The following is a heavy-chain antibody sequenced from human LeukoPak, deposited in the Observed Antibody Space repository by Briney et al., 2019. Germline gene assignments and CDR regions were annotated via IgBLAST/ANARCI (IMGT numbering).Heavy chain of an antibody. V-gene: IGHV1-2*02. Sequence: GASVKVSCKASGYTFTGYYMHWVRQAPGQGLEWMGWINPNSGGTNYAQKFQDRVTMTRDTSISTAYMELSRLRSDDTAVYYCAREEGSGSYFDYWGQGTLVTVSS. CDR2: INPNSGGT. J-gene: IGHJ4*02. CDR3: AREEGSGSYFDY. D-gene: IGHD3-10*01. CDR1: GYTFTGYY.